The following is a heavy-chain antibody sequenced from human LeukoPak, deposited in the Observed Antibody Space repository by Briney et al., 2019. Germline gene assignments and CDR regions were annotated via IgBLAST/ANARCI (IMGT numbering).Heavy chain of an antibody. V-gene: IGHV3-48*04. CDR1: GFTFSSYS. Sequence: GGSLRLSCAASGFTFSSYSMNWVRQAPGKGLEWVSYISSSSSTIYYADSVKGRFTISRDNPKNSLYLQMNSLRAEDTAVYYCARGQPPDYYYYYMDVWGKGTTVTVSS. CDR2: ISSSSSTI. J-gene: IGHJ6*03. CDR3: ARGQPPDYYYYYMDV. D-gene: IGHD1-14*01.